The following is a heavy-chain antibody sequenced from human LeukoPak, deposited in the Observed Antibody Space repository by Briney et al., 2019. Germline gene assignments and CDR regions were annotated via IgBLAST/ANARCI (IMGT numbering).Heavy chain of an antibody. V-gene: IGHV4-4*07. CDR1: GGSISIYY. Sequence: SGTLSLTCTVSGGSISIYYWNWIRQPAGKGPEWIGRIFTSGIFNYDPSLKRRVTMSVDTSKNQFSLTLSSVTAADTAVYYCARESSGNYYNPLGYMDVWGKGTTVTVSS. CDR2: IFTSGIF. J-gene: IGHJ6*03. D-gene: IGHD3-10*01. CDR3: ARESSGNYYNPLGYMDV.